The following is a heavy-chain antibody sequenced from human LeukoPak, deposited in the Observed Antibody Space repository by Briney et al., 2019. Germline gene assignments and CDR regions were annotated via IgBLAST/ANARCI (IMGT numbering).Heavy chain of an antibody. J-gene: IGHJ3*01. CDR2: ISRSSDYI. CDR1: GFTFSSDS. Sequence: GGSLRLSCAASGFTFSSDSMNWLRQAPGKGLEWVSSISRSSDYIYYADSVKGRFIISRVNAKNSLFLQMNSLRAEDTAVYYCTRKYGDPTRDAFDVWGQGTMVTVSS. CDR3: TRKYGDPTRDAFDV. V-gene: IGHV3-21*01. D-gene: IGHD4-17*01.